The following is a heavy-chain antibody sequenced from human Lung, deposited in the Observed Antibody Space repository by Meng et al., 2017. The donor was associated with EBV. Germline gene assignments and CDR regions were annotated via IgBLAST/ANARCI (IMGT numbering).Heavy chain of an antibody. Sequence: GEVVEVGGEVKKPGALVKASCKGSGSTFTKYGITWVRQASGQGLAWMGWISAYNGDTNYAQTLQGRVTMTTDTSTSTAYMELRSLRSDDTAVYYCARVEVGITSGDYWGQGTLVTVSS. D-gene: IGHD1-26*01. CDR3: ARVEVGITSGDY. V-gene: IGHV1-18*01. CDR2: ISAYNGDT. J-gene: IGHJ4*02. CDR1: GSTFTKYG.